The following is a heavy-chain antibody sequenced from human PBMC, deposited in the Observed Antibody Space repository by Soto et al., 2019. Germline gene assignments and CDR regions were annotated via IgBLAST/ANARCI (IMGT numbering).Heavy chain of an antibody. V-gene: IGHV3-48*04. CDR2: ISSSSSTI. J-gene: IGHJ4*02. CDR1: GFTFSSYS. Sequence: GSLRLSCAASGFTFSSYSMNWVRQAPGKGLEWVSYISSSSSTIYYADSVKGRFTISRDNAKNSLYLQMNSLRAEDTAVYYCARGVVVAATEGDYFDYWGQGTLVTVSS. D-gene: IGHD2-15*01. CDR3: ARGVVVAATEGDYFDY.